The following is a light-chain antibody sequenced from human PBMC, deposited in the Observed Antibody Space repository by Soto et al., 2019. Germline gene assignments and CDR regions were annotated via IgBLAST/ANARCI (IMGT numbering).Light chain of an antibody. CDR3: QQAFSAEWT. CDR2: TSF. V-gene: IGKV1-39*01. J-gene: IGKJ1*01. Sequence: TQKTQAAYSVYASVGDRVSITCRASQSIGTFLNWYQQKPGEAPNLLIHTSFTLYSGVPSRFSGTGSGTDFTLTISSLQPEDFATYFCQQAFSAEWTFGQRSIV. CDR1: QSIGTF.